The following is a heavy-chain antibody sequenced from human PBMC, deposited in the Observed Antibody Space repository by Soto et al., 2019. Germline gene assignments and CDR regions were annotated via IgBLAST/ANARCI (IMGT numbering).Heavy chain of an antibody. CDR2: VSDDGSEQ. V-gene: IGHV3-30*17. D-gene: IGHD1-26*01. J-gene: IGHJ4*02. Sequence: ESGGGVVQPGRSLRLSCAASGFSLRDYGMHWVRQAPGKGLEYVAAVSDDGSEQYYADSVRGRFTISRDNSKNTVYLQLDSLTTGDTAVYYCARDPTGGYFHYDYWGQGALVTVSS. CDR3: ARDPTGGYFHYDY. CDR1: GFSLRDYG.